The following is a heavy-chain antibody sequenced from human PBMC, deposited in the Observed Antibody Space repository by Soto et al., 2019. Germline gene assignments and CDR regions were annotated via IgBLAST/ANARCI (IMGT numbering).Heavy chain of an antibody. CDR3: AKLARPDFYFIEV. CDR2: ISSNGVGT. CDR1: GFTLSGYA. V-gene: IGHV3-64*01. Sequence: EVQLAESGGGLAQPGGSLRLSCAASGFTLSGYAMDWVRQAPGKGLEYVSGISSNGVGTYYANSVQGRFTISRDNSKNPVYLQICNPRPEDIAGSYGAKLARPDFYFIEVLGKGTTVTVS. D-gene: IGHD6-6*01. J-gene: IGHJ6*03.